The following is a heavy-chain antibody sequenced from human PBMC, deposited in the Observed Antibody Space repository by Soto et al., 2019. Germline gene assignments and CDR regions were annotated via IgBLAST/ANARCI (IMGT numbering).Heavy chain of an antibody. V-gene: IGHV3-74*01. CDR2: INGDGRTT. Sequence: EVQLVESGGGLVQPGGSLRLSCTASGLTFNNYWMHWVRQAPGKGPVWVSRINGDGRTTTYADSVRGRFTISRDNAKNTVYLQMNSLRAEDTAVYYCAGGDYDGAGTFYLTEHWGQGSLVTVSS. CDR1: GLTFNNYW. CDR3: AGGDYDGAGTFYLTEH. D-gene: IGHD3-10*01. J-gene: IGHJ1*01.